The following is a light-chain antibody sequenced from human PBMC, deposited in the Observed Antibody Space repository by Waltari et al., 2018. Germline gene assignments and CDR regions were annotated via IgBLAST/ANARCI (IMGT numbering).Light chain of an antibody. CDR1: QSVSSN. V-gene: IGKV3-15*01. CDR3: QQYNSWPRT. J-gene: IGKJ1*01. CDR2: GAS. Sequence: ETVMTQSPATLSVSPGERATLSCRASQSVSSNLAWYHQKPGQAPRLLIYGASTRATGIPARFSGSGSGTEFTLTISSLQSEDFAVYYCQQYNSWPRTFGQGTKVEIK.